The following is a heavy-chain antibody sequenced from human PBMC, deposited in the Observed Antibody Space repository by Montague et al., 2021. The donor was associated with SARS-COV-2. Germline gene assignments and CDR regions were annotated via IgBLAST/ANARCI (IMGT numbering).Heavy chain of an antibody. CDR1: GFTFSSYA. Sequence: YRRLSWAASGFTFSSYAMHWVRQAPGKGLEWVAVISYDGSNKYYADSVKGRFTISRDNSKDTLYLQMNSLRAEGTAVYYCARPYSGSYYGYFDYWGQGTLVTVSS. V-gene: IGHV3-30*04. CDR2: ISYDGSNK. CDR3: ARPYSGSYYGYFDY. D-gene: IGHD1-26*01. J-gene: IGHJ4*02.